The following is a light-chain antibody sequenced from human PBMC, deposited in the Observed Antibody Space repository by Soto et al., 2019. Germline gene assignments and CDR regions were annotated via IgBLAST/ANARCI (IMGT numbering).Light chain of an antibody. V-gene: IGKV1-5*03. CDR1: QSMSHS. J-gene: IGKJ1*01. Sequence: DIQMTQSPSTLSASVGDRVTITCQASQSMSHSLAWYQQKPGKAPKLLIYEASSLKSGVPSRFSGSRSGTEYTLTISSLQPDDFATYYCQQYNGYWTFGQGTKVEIK. CDR2: EAS. CDR3: QQYNGYWT.